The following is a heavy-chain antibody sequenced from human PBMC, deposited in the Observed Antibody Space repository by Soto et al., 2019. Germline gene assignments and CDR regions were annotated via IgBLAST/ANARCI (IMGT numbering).Heavy chain of an antibody. CDR1: GFTFSRYW. CDR2: ISSYGSDT. D-gene: IGHD3-16*01. Sequence: EVQLVESGGGLVLPGGSLRLSCAASGFTFSRYWMHWVRQAPGKGLVWVSRISSYGSDTHYADSVKGRFTICRENATNTLYLQMNSLRADDTAVYYCASNYAYAEGYYWYGIDVWGQGITVSVSS. J-gene: IGHJ6*02. CDR3: ASNYAYAEGYYWYGIDV. V-gene: IGHV3-74*01.